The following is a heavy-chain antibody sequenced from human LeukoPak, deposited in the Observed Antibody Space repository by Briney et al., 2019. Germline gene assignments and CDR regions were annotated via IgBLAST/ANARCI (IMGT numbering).Heavy chain of an antibody. V-gene: IGHV4-39*07. CDR1: GGSISSSSYY. D-gene: IGHD6-13*01. Sequence: SETLSLTCTVSGGSISSSSYYWGWIRQPQGKGLEWIGSIYYSGSTYYNPSLKSRVTISVDTSKNQFSLKLSSVTAADTAVYYCARSGGSSSWYYFDYWGQGTLVTVSS. J-gene: IGHJ4*02. CDR2: IYYSGST. CDR3: ARSGGSSSWYYFDY.